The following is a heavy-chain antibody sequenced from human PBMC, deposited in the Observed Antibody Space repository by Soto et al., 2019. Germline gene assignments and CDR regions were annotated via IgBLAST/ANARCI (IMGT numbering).Heavy chain of an antibody. J-gene: IGHJ5*02. CDR1: GYTFTSYG. Sequence: ASVKVSCKASGYTFTSYGISWVRQAPGQGLEWMGWISAYNGNTNYAQKLQGRATMTTDTSTSTAYMELRSLRSDDTAVYYCARRIIGSSSVHWFDPWGQGTLVTVSS. V-gene: IGHV1-18*01. D-gene: IGHD6-6*01. CDR3: ARRIIGSSSVHWFDP. CDR2: ISAYNGNT.